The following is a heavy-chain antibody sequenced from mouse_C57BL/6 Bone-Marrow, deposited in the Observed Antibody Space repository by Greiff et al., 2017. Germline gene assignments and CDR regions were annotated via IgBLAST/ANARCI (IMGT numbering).Heavy chain of an antibody. D-gene: IGHD2-4*01. J-gene: IGHJ3*01. CDR3: ARPIYYDYDVFAY. Sequence: VQLQQSGAELAKPGASVKLSCKASGYTFTSYWMHWVKQRPGQGLEWIGYINPSSGYTKYNHKFKDKATLTADKSSSTAYMQLSSLTYDDSAVYYCARPIYYDYDVFAYWGQGTLVTVSA. V-gene: IGHV1-7*01. CDR2: INPSSGYT. CDR1: GYTFTSYW.